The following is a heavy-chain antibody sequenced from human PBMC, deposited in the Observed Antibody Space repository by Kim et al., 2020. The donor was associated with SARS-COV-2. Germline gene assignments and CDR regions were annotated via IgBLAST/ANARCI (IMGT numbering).Heavy chain of an antibody. D-gene: IGHD3-16*02. Sequence: GGSLRLSSAASGFSFSIYGMHWVRQAPSKGLEWEAVIWYDGSNKYYADSVKGRFTISRDNSTNKLYLQMNSLRAEDTAVYYCAKTTINYDYIWGSYRLGACDIWGQWTMVTVSS. CDR3: AKTTINYDYIWGSYRLGACDI. CDR2: IWYDGSNK. CDR1: GFSFSIYG. V-gene: IGHV3-33*06. J-gene: IGHJ3*02.